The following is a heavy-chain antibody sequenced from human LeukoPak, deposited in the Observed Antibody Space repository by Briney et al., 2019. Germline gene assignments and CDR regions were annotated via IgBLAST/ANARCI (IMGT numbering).Heavy chain of an antibody. V-gene: IGHV3-21*01. J-gene: IGHJ4*02. CDR2: ISSSSSYI. CDR3: ARDALRYCSGGSCYSFDY. Sequence: GGSLRLSCAASGFFFSSYSMNWVRQAPGKGLEWVSSISSSSSYIYYADSVKGRFTISRDNAKNSLYLQMNSLRAEDTAVYYCARDALRYCSGGSCYSFDYWGQGTLVTVSS. CDR1: GFFFSSYS. D-gene: IGHD2-15*01.